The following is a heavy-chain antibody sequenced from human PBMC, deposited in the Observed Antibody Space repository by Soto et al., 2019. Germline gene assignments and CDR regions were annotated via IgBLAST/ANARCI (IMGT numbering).Heavy chain of an antibody. CDR1: GYTFTSYA. D-gene: IGHD6-13*01. CDR3: ARGSEAGKSNAFIYDYGMDV. Sequence: QVQLVQSGAEVKKPGASVKVSCKASGYTFTSYAMHWVRQAPGQRLEWMGWINAGNGNTKYSQKFQGRVTITRDTSASTAYMELSSLRSEDTAVYYCARGSEAGKSNAFIYDYGMDVWGQGTTVTVSS. CDR2: INAGNGNT. V-gene: IGHV1-3*01. J-gene: IGHJ6*02.